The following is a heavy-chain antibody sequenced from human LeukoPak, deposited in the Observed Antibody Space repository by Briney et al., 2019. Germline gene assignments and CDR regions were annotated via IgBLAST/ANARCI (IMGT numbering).Heavy chain of an antibody. CDR2: ISSYSGSI. V-gene: IGHV3-21*01. Sequence: GGSLRLSCAASGFTFSSYEMNWVRQAPGKGLEWVSSISSYSGSIYYADSLKGRFTISRDNAKNSLYLQMNSLRAEDTAVYYCARSGAPFDYWGQGTLVTVSS. CDR3: ARSGAPFDY. D-gene: IGHD3-10*01. J-gene: IGHJ4*02. CDR1: GFTFSSYE.